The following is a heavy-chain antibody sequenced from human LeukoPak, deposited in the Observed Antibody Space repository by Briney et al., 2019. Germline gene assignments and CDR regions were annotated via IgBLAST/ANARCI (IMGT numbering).Heavy chain of an antibody. CDR2: ISSSSSYI. CDR1: GFTFSSYS. CDR3: ARDFLTIFGVVIIGPAFDI. V-gene: IGHV3-21*01. Sequence: PGGSLRLSCAASGFTFSSYSMNWVRQAPGKGLEWVSSISSSSSYIYYADSVKGRITISRDNAKNSLYLQMNSLRAEDTAVYYCARDFLTIFGVVIIGPAFDIWGQGTMVTVSS. J-gene: IGHJ3*02. D-gene: IGHD3-3*01.